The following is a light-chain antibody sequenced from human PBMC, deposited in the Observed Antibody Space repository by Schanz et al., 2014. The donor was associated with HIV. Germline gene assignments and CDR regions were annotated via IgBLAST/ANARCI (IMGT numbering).Light chain of an antibody. Sequence: QSVLTQPASVSGSPGQSITISCTGTSSDVGADNSVSWYQQHPGRAPRLLVYDVTYRPSGVSNRFSGSKSGNTASLTISGLQPEDEADYYCSSYAGSNSVIFGGGTKLTVL. CDR2: DVT. J-gene: IGLJ2*01. CDR1: SSDVGADNS. V-gene: IGLV2-14*03. CDR3: SSYAGSNSVI.